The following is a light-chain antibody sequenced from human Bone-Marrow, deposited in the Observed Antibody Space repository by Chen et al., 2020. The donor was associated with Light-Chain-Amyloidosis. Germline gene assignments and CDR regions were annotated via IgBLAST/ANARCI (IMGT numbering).Light chain of an antibody. CDR2: EDD. Sequence: NFMLTQPHSVSESPGKTVIISCTRSSGSIATNYVQWYQQRPGSSPTTVIYEDDQRPSGVPDRFTGSIDRSSNSGSLTISGLKTEDEADYYCQSYQGSSQGVFGGGTKLTVL. CDR1: SGSIATNY. J-gene: IGLJ3*02. CDR3: QSYQGSSQGV. V-gene: IGLV6-57*01.